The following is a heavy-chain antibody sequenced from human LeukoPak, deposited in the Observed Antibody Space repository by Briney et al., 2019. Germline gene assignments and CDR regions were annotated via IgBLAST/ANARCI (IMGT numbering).Heavy chain of an antibody. CDR3: AKDGKNHNCGGDCYTNFDY. CDR2: SSGSGGST. Sequence: GGSLRLSCAASGFTFSSYAMSWVRQAPGKGLEWVSASSGSGGSTYYADSVKGRFTTSRDNSKNTLYLQMNSLRAEDTAVYYYAKDGKNHNCGGDCYTNFDYWGQGTLVTVSS. D-gene: IGHD2-21*02. J-gene: IGHJ4*02. CDR1: GFTFSSYA. V-gene: IGHV3-23*01.